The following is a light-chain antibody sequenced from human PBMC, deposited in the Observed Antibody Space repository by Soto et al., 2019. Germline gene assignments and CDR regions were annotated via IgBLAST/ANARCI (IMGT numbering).Light chain of an antibody. CDR2: DVS. J-gene: IGLJ1*01. V-gene: IGLV2-11*01. CDR1: RSDVVCYNY. CDR3: CSYAGSPYV. Sequence: PRSVSGAPGHSVPISCTGTRSDVVCYNYVSWYQQHPGKAPKLMIYDVSKRPSGVPDRFSGSKSGNTASLTISGLQAEDEADYYCCSYAGSPYVFGTGTKVTVL.